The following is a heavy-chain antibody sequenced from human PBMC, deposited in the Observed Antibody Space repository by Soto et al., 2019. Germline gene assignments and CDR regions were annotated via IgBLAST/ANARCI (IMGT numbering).Heavy chain of an antibody. CDR3: ARVAF. CDR2: ISSASSET. CDR1: GFTFSRAS. V-gene: IGHV3-21*01. Sequence: GSLRLSCEASGFTFSRASMNWVRQVPGKGLEWVASISSASSETWYADSVKGRFIISRDNAQNSLFLQMNTLSPEDSAIYYCARVAFWGPGTQVTVSA. J-gene: IGHJ4*02.